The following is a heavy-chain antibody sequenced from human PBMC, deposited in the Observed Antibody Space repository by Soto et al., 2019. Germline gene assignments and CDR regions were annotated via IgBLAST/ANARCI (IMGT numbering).Heavy chain of an antibody. Sequence: ASVKVSCKASGYTFTGYYMHWVRQAPGQGLEWMGWINPNSGGTNYAQKFQGWVTMTRDTSISTAYMELSRLRSDDTAVYYCARARGYCSSTSCHPGYYYYYYMDVWSKGTTVTVSS. J-gene: IGHJ6*03. CDR1: GYTFTGYY. CDR3: ARARGYCSSTSCHPGYYYYYYMDV. V-gene: IGHV1-2*04. D-gene: IGHD2-2*01. CDR2: INPNSGGT.